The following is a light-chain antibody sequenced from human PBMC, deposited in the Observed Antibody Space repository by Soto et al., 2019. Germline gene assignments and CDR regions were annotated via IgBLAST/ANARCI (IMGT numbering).Light chain of an antibody. V-gene: IGKV1-5*03. J-gene: IGKJ1*01. CDR3: QLFNSYSEA. Sequence: IQMTQSPSTLSGSVGARVTLTCRASQTISSWLAWYQQKPGKAPKLLIYKASTLKSGVPSRFSGSGSGTEFTLTISSLQPDDFATYYCQLFNSYSEAFGQGTKVELK. CDR1: QTISSW. CDR2: KAS.